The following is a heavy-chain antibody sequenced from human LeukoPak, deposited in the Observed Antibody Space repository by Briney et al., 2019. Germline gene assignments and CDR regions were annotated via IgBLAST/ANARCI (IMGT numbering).Heavy chain of an antibody. D-gene: IGHD2-8*01. CDR3: ARHGHCTNGVCYSNYYYHMDV. CDR2: TYPDDSDT. J-gene: IGHJ6*03. Sequence: GESLKISCKGSGYSFASSWIGWVRQMPGKGLEWMGITYPDDSDTRYSPSFEGQITISVDKSISTAYLRWSSLKASDTAVYYCARHGHCTNGVCYSNYYYHMDVWGKGTTVTVSS. CDR1: GYSFASSW. V-gene: IGHV5-51*01.